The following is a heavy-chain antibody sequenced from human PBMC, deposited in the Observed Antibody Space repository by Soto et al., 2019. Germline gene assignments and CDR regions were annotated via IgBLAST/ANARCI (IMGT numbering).Heavy chain of an antibody. CDR1: GFTFSSYG. J-gene: IGHJ4*02. CDR3: ARDVFLRPSMIVDDY. D-gene: IGHD3-22*01. Sequence: QVQLVESGGGVVQTGRSLRLSCAASGFTFSSYGMHWVRQAPGKGLEWVAVIWYDGSNKYYADSVKGRFTISRDNSKNTLYLQMNSLRAEDTAVYYCARDVFLRPSMIVDDYWGQGTLVTVSS. V-gene: IGHV3-33*01. CDR2: IWYDGSNK.